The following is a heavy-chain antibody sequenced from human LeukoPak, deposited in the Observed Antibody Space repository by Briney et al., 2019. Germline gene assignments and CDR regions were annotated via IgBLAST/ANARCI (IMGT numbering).Heavy chain of an antibody. J-gene: IGHJ4*02. CDR3: ARETNDFWSGYYGGRYYFDY. CDR2: IYTSGST. Sequence: SETLSLTCTVSGGSISGYYWSSSRQPAGKGLYWIGRIYTSGSTNYNPSLKSPVTMSVDTSKNQFSLKLSSVTAADTAVYYCARETNDFWSGYYGGRYYFDYWGQGPLVTVSS. CDR1: GGSISGYY. D-gene: IGHD3-3*01. V-gene: IGHV4-4*07.